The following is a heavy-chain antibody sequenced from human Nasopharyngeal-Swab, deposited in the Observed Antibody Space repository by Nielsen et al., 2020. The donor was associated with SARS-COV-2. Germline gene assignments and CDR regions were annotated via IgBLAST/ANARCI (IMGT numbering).Heavy chain of an antibody. D-gene: IGHD3-3*01. CDR2: ISSISSYI. CDR3: ARDGLDYDFLRAYFMDV. Sequence: VRQAAGKGLERVLPISSISSYIYYADSVKGRFTISRDNAKNSLYMQMNSLRGEDTAVYYCARDGLDYDFLRAYFMDVWGQGTTVTVSS. J-gene: IGHJ6*02. V-gene: IGHV3-21*01.